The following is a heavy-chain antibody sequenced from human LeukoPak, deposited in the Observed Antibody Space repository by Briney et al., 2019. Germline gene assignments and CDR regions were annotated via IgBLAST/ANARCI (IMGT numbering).Heavy chain of an antibody. V-gene: IGHV1-2*02. CDR3: ARGHGYGSGSYYNVPKY. J-gene: IGHJ4*02. Sequence: ASVKVSCKASGYTFTDYYIHWVRQAPGQGREWMGWISPNSGGTKFARNFQVRVTMTRDTSIRTAYMELSRLRSDDTAVYYCARGHGYGSGSYYNVPKYWGQGTLVTVSS. CDR1: GYTFTDYY. CDR2: ISPNSGGT. D-gene: IGHD3-10*01.